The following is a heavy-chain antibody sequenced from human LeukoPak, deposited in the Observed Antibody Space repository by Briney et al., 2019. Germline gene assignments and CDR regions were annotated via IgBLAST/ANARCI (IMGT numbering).Heavy chain of an antibody. CDR3: ASGQYYDLWSGYYVD. J-gene: IGHJ4*02. CDR1: GGSISSGDYS. Sequence: SQTLSLTCAVSGGSISSGDYSWSWIRQPPGKGLEWIGYIFQSRSTYYNPSLKSRVTISVDRSKNQFSLKLSSVTAADTAVYYCASGQYYDLWSGYYVDWGQGTLVTVSA. D-gene: IGHD3-3*01. CDR2: IFQSRST. V-gene: IGHV4-30-2*01.